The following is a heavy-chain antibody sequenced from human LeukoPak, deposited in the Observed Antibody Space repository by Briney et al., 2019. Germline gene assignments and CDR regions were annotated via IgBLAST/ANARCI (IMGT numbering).Heavy chain of an antibody. Sequence: PSETLSLTCTVSGDSISSGGYFWNWIRQHPGKGLEWIGYIYHSGGTKYNPSFESRITISVDTPKNQFSLKLRAVTAADTAVYFCARGVDLGDYVDYWAREPWSPSPQ. CDR1: GDSISSGGYF. D-gene: IGHD3-10*01. J-gene: IGHJ4*02. CDR3: ARGVDLGDYVDY. V-gene: IGHV4-31*03. CDR2: IYHSGGT.